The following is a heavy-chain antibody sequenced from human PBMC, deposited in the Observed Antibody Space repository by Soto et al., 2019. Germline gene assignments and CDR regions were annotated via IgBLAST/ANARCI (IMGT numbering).Heavy chain of an antibody. D-gene: IGHD3-3*01. CDR1: GFTFSSYS. CDR3: AGSQIRIFGVVTHYYYYGLDV. CDR2: ISSSSGYT. J-gene: IGHJ6*02. Sequence: GGSLRLSCAASGFTFSSYSMTWVRQAPGKGLEWVSSISSSSGYTYYADSVKGRFTISRDTAKNSLYLQMNSLSAEDTAVYYCAGSQIRIFGVVTHYYYYGLDVWGQGTTVTVSS. V-gene: IGHV3-21*01.